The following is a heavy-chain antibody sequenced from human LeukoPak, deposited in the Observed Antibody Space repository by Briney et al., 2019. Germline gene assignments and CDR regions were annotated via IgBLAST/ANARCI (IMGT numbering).Heavy chain of an antibody. Sequence: PGGSPRLSCAASGFTFSTYAMSWVRQAPGKGLERVSAITDGGGGTYYADSVKGRFTISRDNSKNTLYLQMNSLRAEDTAVYYCAKAGLYSGSYYLQLASWGQGTLVTVSS. J-gene: IGHJ4*02. D-gene: IGHD1-26*01. V-gene: IGHV3-23*01. CDR3: AKAGLYSGSYYLQLAS. CDR1: GFTFSTYA. CDR2: ITDGGGGT.